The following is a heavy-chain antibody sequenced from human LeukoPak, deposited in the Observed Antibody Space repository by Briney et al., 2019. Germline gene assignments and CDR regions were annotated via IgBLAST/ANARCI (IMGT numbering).Heavy chain of an antibody. Sequence: PGGSLRPSCAASGFTFSSYWMSWVRQAPGKGLEWVANIKQDGSEKYYVDSVKGRFTISRDNAKNSLYLQMNSLRAEDTAVYYCARDQTVTTDYYYYYGMDVWGQGTTVTVSS. CDR2: IKQDGSEK. V-gene: IGHV3-7*01. J-gene: IGHJ6*02. D-gene: IGHD4-17*01. CDR1: GFTFSSYW. CDR3: ARDQTVTTDYYYYYGMDV.